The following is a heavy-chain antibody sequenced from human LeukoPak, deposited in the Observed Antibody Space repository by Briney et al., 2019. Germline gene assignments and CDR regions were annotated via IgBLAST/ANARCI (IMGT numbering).Heavy chain of an antibody. CDR3: ARAYSSSWYFNWFDP. V-gene: IGHV4-38-2*02. J-gene: IGHJ5*02. D-gene: IGHD6-13*01. CDR1: GYSISSGYF. CDR2: IYNSGST. Sequence: SETLSLTCTVSGYSISSGYFWGWIRQPPGKGLEWIGTIYNSGSTYYNASLESRVTISIDTSKNQFSLKLSSVTAADTAVYYCARAYSSSWYFNWFDPWGQGTLVTVSS.